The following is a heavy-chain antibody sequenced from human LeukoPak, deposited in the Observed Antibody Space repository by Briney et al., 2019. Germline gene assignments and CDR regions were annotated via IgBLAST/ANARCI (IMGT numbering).Heavy chain of an antibody. J-gene: IGHJ4*02. V-gene: IGHV3-74*01. Sequence: GGSLRLSCAASGFASSAYWMHWVRQAPGKGLEWVARINEDATTISYADSVKGRFIISRDNTKKSLYLQMNNLSAEDTAVYYCVRDLVFVWTPGDDFDFWGQGTLVIVSS. CDR1: GFASSAYW. D-gene: IGHD3-16*01. CDR2: INEDATTI. CDR3: VRDLVFVWTPGDDFDF.